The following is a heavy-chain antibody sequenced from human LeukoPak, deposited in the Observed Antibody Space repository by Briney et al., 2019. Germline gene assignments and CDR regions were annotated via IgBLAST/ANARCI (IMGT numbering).Heavy chain of an antibody. Sequence: GGALRLSCAASGFTFSVYSMNCGREATGKVLGWVSSISSRSYIYYPDPEKGRFTLSRDNAKNSLYLQMNSLRAEDTAVYYCANVDYWGQGTLVRVSS. CDR2: ISSRSYI. J-gene: IGHJ4*02. V-gene: IGHV3-21*01. CDR3: ANVDY. CDR1: GFTFSVYS.